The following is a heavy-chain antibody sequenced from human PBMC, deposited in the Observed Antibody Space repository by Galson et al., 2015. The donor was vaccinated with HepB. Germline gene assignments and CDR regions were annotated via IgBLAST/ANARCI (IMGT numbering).Heavy chain of an antibody. Sequence: SVKVSCKASGGTFSSYAISWVRQAPGQGLEWMGGIIPIFGTANYAQKFQGRVTITADESTSTAYMELSSLRSEDTAVYYCARGGYGHTTFGVVSLYYMDVWGKGTTVTVSS. D-gene: IGHD3-3*01. V-gene: IGHV1-69*13. CDR2: IIPIFGTA. J-gene: IGHJ6*03. CDR3: ARGGYGHTTFGVVSLYYMDV. CDR1: GGTFSSYA.